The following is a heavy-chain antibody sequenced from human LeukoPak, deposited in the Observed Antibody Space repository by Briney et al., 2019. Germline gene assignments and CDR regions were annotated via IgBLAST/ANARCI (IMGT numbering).Heavy chain of an antibody. J-gene: IGHJ5*02. CDR3: ARRCDSGGYRFWFDP. CDR2: ISPHDSDT. Sequence: GESLTISCKGTGYSFTNYWIGWVRQMPGKGLEWMGMISPHDSDTRYNPSFQGQVTISADKSITTAYLQWSSLKASDTAIYYCARRCDSGGYRFWFDPWGQGTLVTVSS. CDR1: GYSFTNYW. V-gene: IGHV5-51*01. D-gene: IGHD3-16*02.